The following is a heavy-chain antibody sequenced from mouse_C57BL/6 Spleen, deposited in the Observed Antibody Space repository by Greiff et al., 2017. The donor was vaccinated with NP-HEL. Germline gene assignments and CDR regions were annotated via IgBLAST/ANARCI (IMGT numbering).Heavy chain of an antibody. Sequence: VQLQQSGAELVKPGASVKISCKASGYAFSSYWMNWVKQRPGKGLEWIGQIYPGDGDTNYNGKFKGKATLTADKSSSTAYMQLSSLTSEDSAVYFCARCGSSFYYFDYWGQGTTLTVSS. CDR1: GYAFSSYW. D-gene: IGHD1-1*01. V-gene: IGHV1-80*01. CDR2: IYPGDGDT. J-gene: IGHJ2*01. CDR3: ARCGSSFYYFDY.